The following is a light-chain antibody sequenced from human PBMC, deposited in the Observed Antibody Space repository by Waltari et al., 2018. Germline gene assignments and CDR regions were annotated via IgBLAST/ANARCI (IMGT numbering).Light chain of an antibody. Sequence: EIVLTQSPGTLSLSPGERATLSCRASQSVSSSYLAWYQQKPGQAPRLLIYGASSRATGIPDRFSGSGAGTDFTLTISRLEPEDFAVYYCQHYGSSWWTFGQGTKVGIK. CDR3: QHYGSSWWT. J-gene: IGKJ1*01. CDR2: GAS. CDR1: QSVSSSY. V-gene: IGKV3-20*01.